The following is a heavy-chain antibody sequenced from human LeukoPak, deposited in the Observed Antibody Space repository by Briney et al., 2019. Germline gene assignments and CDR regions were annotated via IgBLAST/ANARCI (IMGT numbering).Heavy chain of an antibody. J-gene: IGHJ4*02. Sequence: SETLSLTCAVYGGSFSGYYWSWIRQPPGKGLEWIGEINHSGSTNYNPSLKSRVTISVDTPKNQFSLKLSSVTAADTAVYYCAKADTAMAFDYWGQGTLVTVSS. D-gene: IGHD5-18*01. CDR2: INHSGST. V-gene: IGHV4-34*01. CDR3: AKADTAMAFDY. CDR1: GGSFSGYY.